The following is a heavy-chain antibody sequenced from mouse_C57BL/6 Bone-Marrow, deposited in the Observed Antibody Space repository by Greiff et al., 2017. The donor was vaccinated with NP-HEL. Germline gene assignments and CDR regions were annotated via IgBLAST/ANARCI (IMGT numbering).Heavy chain of an antibody. Sequence: QVHVKQSGPELVKPGASVKISCKASGYAFSSSWMNWVKQRPGKGLEWIGRIYPGDGDTNYNGKFKGKATLTADKSSSTAYIQLSSLTSEDSAVYFCARKGKIYYYGSSYFDYWGQGTTLTVSS. CDR3: ARKGKIYYYGSSYFDY. CDR2: IYPGDGDT. V-gene: IGHV1-82*01. D-gene: IGHD1-1*01. J-gene: IGHJ2*01. CDR1: GYAFSSSW.